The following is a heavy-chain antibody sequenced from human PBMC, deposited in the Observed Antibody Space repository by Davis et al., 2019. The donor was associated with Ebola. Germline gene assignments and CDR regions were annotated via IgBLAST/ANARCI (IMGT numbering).Heavy chain of an antibody. CDR2: IYPGDSDT. J-gene: IGHJ4*02. D-gene: IGHD6-13*01. Sequence: GESLKISCKGSGYNFITYWIGWVRQMPGKGLEWMGIIYPGDSDTRYSPSFQGQVTISADKSITTAYLQWSSLKASDTAMYYCARRIAAAGTNYFDYWGQGTLVTVSS. CDR1: GYNFITYW. V-gene: IGHV5-51*01. CDR3: ARRIAAAGTNYFDY.